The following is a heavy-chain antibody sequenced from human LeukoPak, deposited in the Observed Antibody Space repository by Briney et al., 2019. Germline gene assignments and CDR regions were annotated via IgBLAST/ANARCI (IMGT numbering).Heavy chain of an antibody. CDR2: IYYSGST. D-gene: IGHD3-22*01. CDR3: ARSYYYDSSGYSFDY. CDR1: GGSVSSYY. V-gene: IGHV4-59*02. Sequence: SETLSLTCTVSGGSVSSYYWSWIRQPPGKGLEWIGYIYYSGSTNYNPYLKSRVTISVDTSKNQFSLKLSSVTAADTAVYYCARSYYYDSSGYSFDYWGQGTLVTVSS. J-gene: IGHJ4*02.